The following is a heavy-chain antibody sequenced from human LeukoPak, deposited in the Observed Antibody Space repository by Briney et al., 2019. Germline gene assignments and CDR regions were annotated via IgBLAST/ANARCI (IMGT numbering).Heavy chain of an antibody. V-gene: IGHV3-11*01. Sequence: GGSLRLSCAASGFTFSDYYMSWIRQAPGKGLEWVSYISSSGSTIYYADSVKGRFTISRDNAKNSLYLQMNSLRAEDTAVYYCATSQFHWYFDYWGQGTLVTVSS. CDR3: ATSQFHWYFDY. J-gene: IGHJ4*02. CDR2: ISSSGSTI. D-gene: IGHD1-1*01. CDR1: GFTFSDYY.